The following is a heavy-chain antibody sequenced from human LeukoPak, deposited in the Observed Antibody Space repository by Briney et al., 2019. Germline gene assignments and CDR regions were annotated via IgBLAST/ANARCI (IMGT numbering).Heavy chain of an antibody. D-gene: IGHD1-26*01. CDR1: GFTFSDAW. CDR3: TTRGGSFSIFDY. CDR2: IKSKTDGGTT. Sequence: GGSLRLSCAASGFTFSDAWMSWVRQAPGKGLEWVGRIKSKTDGGTTDYAAPVKGRFTISRDDSKNTLYLQMNSLKTEDTAVYYCTTRGGSFSIFDYWGQGTMVTVSS. V-gene: IGHV3-15*01. J-gene: IGHJ4*02.